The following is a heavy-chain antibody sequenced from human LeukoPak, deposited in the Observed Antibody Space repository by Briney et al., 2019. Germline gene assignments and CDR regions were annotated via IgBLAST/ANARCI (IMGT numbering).Heavy chain of an antibody. CDR3: ARRQPLWFGENMYNWFDP. D-gene: IGHD3-10*01. CDR1: GGSFSGYY. CDR2: IKHSGST. V-gene: IGHV4-34*01. Sequence: SETLSLTCAVYGGSFSGYYWSWIRQPPGKGLEWIGEIKHSGSTNYNPSLKSRVTISVDTSKNQFSLKLSSVTAADTAVYYCARRQPLWFGENMYNWFDPWGQGTLVTVSS. J-gene: IGHJ5*02.